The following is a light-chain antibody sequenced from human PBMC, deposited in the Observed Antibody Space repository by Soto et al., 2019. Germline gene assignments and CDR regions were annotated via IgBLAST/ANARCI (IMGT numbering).Light chain of an antibody. CDR2: AAS. V-gene: IGKV1D-12*01. J-gene: IGKJ5*01. Sequence: IQITQAPSSLSASVGDTVTITCRSSQDIGILLSWYQQKAGKAPNILICAASSLQAGVPSRFSGSGSGTDFTLTISSLQPEDFATYHCQQVNSFPVTFGQGTRLEI. CDR1: QDIGIL. CDR3: QQVNSFPVT.